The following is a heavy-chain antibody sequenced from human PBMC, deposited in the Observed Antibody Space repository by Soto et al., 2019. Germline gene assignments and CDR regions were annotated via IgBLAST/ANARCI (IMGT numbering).Heavy chain of an antibody. CDR3: ARVRISTAMARTYYYYGMDV. J-gene: IGHJ6*02. D-gene: IGHD5-18*01. CDR1: GGTFSSYA. V-gene: IGHV1-69*13. CDR2: SIPIFGTA. Sequence: SVKVSCKASGGTFSSYAISWVRQAPGQGLEWMGGSIPIFGTANYAQKFQGIVTITADESTSTAYMELSSLRSEDTAVYYCARVRISTAMARTYYYYGMDVWGQGTTVTVSS.